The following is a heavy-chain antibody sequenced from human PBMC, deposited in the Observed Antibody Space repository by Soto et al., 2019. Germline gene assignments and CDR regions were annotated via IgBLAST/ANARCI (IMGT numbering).Heavy chain of an antibody. CDR1: GRYFSGYY. V-gene: IGHV4-34*01. CDR3: PKAHVMVVAGSTFDD. J-gene: IGHJ4*03. D-gene: IGHD6-19*01. Sequence: SETLSLPCAVYGRYFSGYYWSRIRPPPGKGLEWVGELNHSGSTNYNPSLKSRVTISVDTSKNQSSLKLSSVTAADTAVYYCPKAHVMVVAGSTFDDWGHGTLVT. CDR2: LNHSGST.